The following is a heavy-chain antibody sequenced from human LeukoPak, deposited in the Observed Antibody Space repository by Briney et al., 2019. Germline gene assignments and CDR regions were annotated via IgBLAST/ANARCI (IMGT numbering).Heavy chain of an antibody. Sequence: SETLSPTCTVSGGSINSGGYYWSWIRQHPGKGLEWIGYIYYSGGTYDNPSLKSRITISIDTSKNRFSLNLGSLMAADTAVYYNSRIIVGPTYYYWGRETPVTVAS. D-gene: IGHD1-26*01. CDR3: SRIIVGPTYYY. CDR2: IYYSGGT. J-gene: IGHJ4*02. CDR1: GGSINSGGYY. V-gene: IGHV4-31*03.